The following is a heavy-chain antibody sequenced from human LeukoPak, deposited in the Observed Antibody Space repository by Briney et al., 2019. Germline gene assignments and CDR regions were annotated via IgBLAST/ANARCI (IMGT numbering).Heavy chain of an antibody. V-gene: IGHV5-51*01. J-gene: IGHJ4*02. CDR3: ARGRPGGYVWGSYRFPHPPDY. CDR2: IYPGDSDT. Sequence: GESLKISCKGSGYSFTSYWIGWVRQMPGKGLEWMGIIYPGDSDTRYSPSFQGQVTISADKSISTAYLQWSSLKASDTAMYYCARGRPGGYVWGSYRFPHPPDYWGQGTLVTVSS. D-gene: IGHD3-16*02. CDR1: GYSFTSYW.